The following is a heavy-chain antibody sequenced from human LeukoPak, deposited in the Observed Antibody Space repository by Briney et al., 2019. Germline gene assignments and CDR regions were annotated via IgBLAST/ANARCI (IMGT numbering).Heavy chain of an antibody. CDR3: ATDPRALYSYGPFGY. J-gene: IGHJ4*02. CDR1: GGTFSSYA. CDR2: IIPILGIA. Sequence: SVKVSCKASGGTFSSYAISWVRQAPGQGLEWMGRIIPILGIANYAQKFQGRVTITADKSTSTAYMELSSLRSEDTAVYYCATDPRALYSYGPFGYWGQGALVTVSS. V-gene: IGHV1-69*04. D-gene: IGHD5-18*01.